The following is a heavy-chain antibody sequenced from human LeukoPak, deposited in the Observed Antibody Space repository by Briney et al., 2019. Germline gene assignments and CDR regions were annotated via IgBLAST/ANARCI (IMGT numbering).Heavy chain of an antibody. J-gene: IGHJ6*03. CDR3: AKIADSGYCSSTSCYSSDYYYYYMDV. CDR1: GFTFSSYG. D-gene: IGHD2-2*02. Sequence: PGGSLRLSCAASGFTFSSYGMHWVRQAPGKGLEWVAFIRYDGSNKYYADSVKGRLTISRDNSKNTLYLQMNSLRAEDTAVYYCAKIADSGYCSSTSCYSSDYYYYYMDVWGKGTTVTVPS. V-gene: IGHV3-30*02. CDR2: IRYDGSNK.